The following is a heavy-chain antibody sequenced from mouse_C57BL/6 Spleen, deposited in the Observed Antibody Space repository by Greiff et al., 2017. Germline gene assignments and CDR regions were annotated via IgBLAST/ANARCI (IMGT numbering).Heavy chain of an antibody. J-gene: IGHJ2*01. V-gene: IGHV1-69*01. CDR1: VYTFTSYW. D-gene: IGHD2-2*01. Sequence: VQLQQPGAELVMPGASVKLSCKASVYTFTSYWMHWVKQRPGQGLEWIGEIDPSDSYTNYNQKFKGKSTLTVDKSSSTAYMQLSSLTSEDSAVYYCARRGLEYYFDYGGQGTTLTVSS. CDR2: IDPSDSYT. CDR3: ARRGLEYYFDY.